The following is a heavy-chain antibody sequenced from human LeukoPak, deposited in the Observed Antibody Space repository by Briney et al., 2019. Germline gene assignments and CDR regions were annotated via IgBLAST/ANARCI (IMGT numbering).Heavy chain of an antibody. Sequence: ASVKVSCKASGYTFTSYDINWVRQATGQGLEWMGWINPNSGNTGYAQKFQGRVTMTRNTSISTAYMELSSLRSEDTAVYYCARADMIVAGDAFDIWGQGTMVTVSS. D-gene: IGHD3-22*01. V-gene: IGHV1-8*01. J-gene: IGHJ3*02. CDR1: GYTFTSYD. CDR2: INPNSGNT. CDR3: ARADMIVAGDAFDI.